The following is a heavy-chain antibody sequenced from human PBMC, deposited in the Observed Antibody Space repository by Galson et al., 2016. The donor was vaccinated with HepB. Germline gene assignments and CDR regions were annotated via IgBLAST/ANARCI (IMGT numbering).Heavy chain of an antibody. CDR3: TRRAVRGLITRHAFEI. J-gene: IGHJ3*02. Sequence: QSGAEVKKPGESLKISCKGSGDNFATYRIGWVRQAPGKGLEWMGLIYPSDSDTKYSPSFQGQVTISADRSISTAYLQWDSLRASDTAMYYCTRRAVRGLITRHAFEIWGQGTMVTVSS. V-gene: IGHV5-51*01. CDR1: GDNFATYR. CDR2: IYPSDSDT. D-gene: IGHD3-10*01.